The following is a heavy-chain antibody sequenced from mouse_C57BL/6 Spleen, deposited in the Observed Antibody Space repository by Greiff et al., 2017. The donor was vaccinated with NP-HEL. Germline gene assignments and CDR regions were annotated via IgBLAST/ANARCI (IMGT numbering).Heavy chain of an antibody. Sequence: QVQLQQPGAELVKPGASVKLSCKASGYTFTSYWMHWVKQRPGQGLEWIGMIHPNSGSTNYNEKFKSKATLTVDKSSSTAYMQLSSLTSEDSAVYYCARSGDGYYLFDYWGQGTTLTVSS. CDR1: GYTFTSYW. D-gene: IGHD2-3*01. CDR3: ARSGDGYYLFDY. V-gene: IGHV1-64*01. CDR2: IHPNSGST. J-gene: IGHJ2*01.